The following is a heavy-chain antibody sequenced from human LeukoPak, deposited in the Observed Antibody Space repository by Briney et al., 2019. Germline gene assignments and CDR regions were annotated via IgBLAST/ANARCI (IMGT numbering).Heavy chain of an antibody. V-gene: IGHV7-4-1*02. D-gene: IGHD6-13*01. J-gene: IGHJ4*02. Sequence: GASVKVSCKASGYTLTSYAMNWVRQAPGQGLEWMGWINTNTGNPTYAQGFTGRFVFSLDTSVSTAYLQISSLKAEDTAVYYCARDGPNLGSSWYFPIDFDYWGQGTLVTVSS. CDR1: GYTLTSYA. CDR3: ARDGPNLGSSWYFPIDFDY. CDR2: INTNTGNP.